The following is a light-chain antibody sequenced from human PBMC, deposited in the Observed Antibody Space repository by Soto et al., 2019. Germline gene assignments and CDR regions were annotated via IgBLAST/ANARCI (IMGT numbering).Light chain of an antibody. CDR3: CSFAGSFYV. V-gene: IGLV2-11*01. Sequence: QSALTQPRSVSGSPGQSVAISCTGTSRDVDAYDFVSWYQHHPGKAPKLIISEVSKRPSGVSHRFSGSKSGNTASLTISGPQAEDEADYFCCSFAGSFYVFGTGTKLTVL. CDR2: EVS. J-gene: IGLJ1*01. CDR1: SRDVDAYDF.